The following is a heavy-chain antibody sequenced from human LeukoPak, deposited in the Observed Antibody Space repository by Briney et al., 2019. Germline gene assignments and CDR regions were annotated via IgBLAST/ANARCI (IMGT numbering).Heavy chain of an antibody. Sequence: SSETLSLTCAVYGGSFSGYYWSWIRQPPGKGLEWIGEINHSGSTNYNPSLKSRVTISVDTSKNQFSLKLSSVTAADTAVYYCARGEWELGYWGQGTLVTVSP. CDR2: INHSGST. CDR3: ARGEWELGY. D-gene: IGHD1-26*01. J-gene: IGHJ4*02. CDR1: GGSFSGYY. V-gene: IGHV4-34*01.